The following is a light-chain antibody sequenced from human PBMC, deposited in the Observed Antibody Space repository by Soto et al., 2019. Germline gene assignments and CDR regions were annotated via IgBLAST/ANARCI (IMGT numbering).Light chain of an antibody. J-gene: IGKJ1*01. CDR1: QSISSSY. CDR3: QQYTDSRT. V-gene: IGKV3-20*01. CDR2: GVS. Sequence: EIVLTQSPGTLSLSPGERATLSCRASQSISSSYLAWYQQKPGQAPRFLVYGVSSRASDVPDRFSGSGSGTDFTLTISSLEPEDSAVYYCQQYTDSRTFGQGTKVDIK.